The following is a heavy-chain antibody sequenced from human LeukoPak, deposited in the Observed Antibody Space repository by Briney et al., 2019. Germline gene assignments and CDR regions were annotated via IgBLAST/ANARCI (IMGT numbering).Heavy chain of an antibody. J-gene: IGHJ3*02. D-gene: IGHD3-22*01. CDR2: INPNSGGT. Sequence: ASVKVSCKASGYTFTGYYMHWVRQAPGQGLEWMGWINPNSGGTNYAQKFQGRVTMTRDTSISTAYMELSRLRSDDTAVYYCARYYYDSRALAFDTWGQGTMVTVSS. CDR1: GYTFTGYY. CDR3: ARYYYDSRALAFDT. V-gene: IGHV1-2*02.